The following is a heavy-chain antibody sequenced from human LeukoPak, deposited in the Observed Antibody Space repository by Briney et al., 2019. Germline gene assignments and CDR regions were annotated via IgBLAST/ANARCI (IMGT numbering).Heavy chain of an antibody. V-gene: IGHV3-21*01. CDR1: GFTFSSYS. J-gene: IGHJ4*02. CDR2: ISSSSSYI. CDR3: ASSKGYSSGWFDF. D-gene: IGHD6-19*01. Sequence: PGGSLRLSCAASGFTFSSYSMNWVRQAPGKGLEWLSSISSSSSYIYYADSVKGRFTISRDNAKNSLYLQMSGLRAEDTAVYYCASSKGYSSGWFDFWGQGTLVTVSS.